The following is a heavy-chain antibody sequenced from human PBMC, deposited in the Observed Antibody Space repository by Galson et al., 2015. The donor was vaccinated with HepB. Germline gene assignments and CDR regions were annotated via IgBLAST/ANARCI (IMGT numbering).Heavy chain of an antibody. CDR1: GYTFTSYG. V-gene: IGHV1-18*04. Sequence: SVKVSCKASGYTFTSYGISWVRQAPGQGLEWMGWISAYNGNTNYAQKLQGRVTMTTDTSTSTAYMELRSLRSDDTAVYYCARRIAVAGTDAFDIWGQGTMVTVSS. CDR2: ISAYNGNT. J-gene: IGHJ3*02. D-gene: IGHD6-19*01. CDR3: ARRIAVAGTDAFDI.